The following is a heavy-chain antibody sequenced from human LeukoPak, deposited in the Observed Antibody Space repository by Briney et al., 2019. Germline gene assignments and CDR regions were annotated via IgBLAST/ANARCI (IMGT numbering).Heavy chain of an antibody. D-gene: IGHD3-16*02. CDR3: ARAHDYVWGSYRYPGDYYFDY. CDR2: IKEDGSRK. V-gene: IGHV3-7*01. J-gene: IGHJ4*02. CDR1: GFTFSSYW. Sequence: GSLRLSCAASGFTFSSYWMSWVRQAPGKGLEWVANIKEDGSRKYYVDSVKGRFTISRDNAKNTLYLQMNSLRAEDTAVYYCARAHDYVWGSYRYPGDYYFDYWGQGTLVTVSS.